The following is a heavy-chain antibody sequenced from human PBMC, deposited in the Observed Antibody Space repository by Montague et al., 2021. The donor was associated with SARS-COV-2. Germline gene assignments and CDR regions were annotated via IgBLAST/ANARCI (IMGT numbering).Heavy chain of an antibody. D-gene: IGHD1-26*01. CDR2: IYTSGST. V-gene: IGHV4-61*09. J-gene: IGHJ6*02. Sequence: TLSLTCTVSGGSISSGNYYWSWIRQPAGKGLEWIGHIYTSGSTNYNPSLKSRVTISVHTSNNQFSLKLSSVTAADTAVYYCARESGSPTYYFYYGVDVGGQGTTVTVSS. CDR1: GGSISSGNYY. CDR3: ARESGSPTYYFYYGVDV.